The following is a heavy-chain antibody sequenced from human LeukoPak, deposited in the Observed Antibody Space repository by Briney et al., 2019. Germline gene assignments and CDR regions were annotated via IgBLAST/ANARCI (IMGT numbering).Heavy chain of an antibody. CDR1: GFTFSSYG. CDR3: ARKMYYSAFDI. D-gene: IGHD2-8*01. CDR2: ISGSGGST. V-gene: IGHV3-23*01. Sequence: GGSLRLSCAASGFTFSSYGMSWVRQAPGKGLEWVSAISGSGGSTYYADSVKGRFTISRDNSKNTLYLQMNSLIAEDTALYYCARKMYYSAFDIWGQGTMVTVSS. J-gene: IGHJ3*02.